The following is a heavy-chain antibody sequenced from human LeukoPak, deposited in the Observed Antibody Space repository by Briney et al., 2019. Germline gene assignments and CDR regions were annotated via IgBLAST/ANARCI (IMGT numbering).Heavy chain of an antibody. D-gene: IGHD3-3*01. J-gene: IGHJ6*02. CDR1: GGSLTSYY. CDR2: IYYSGST. V-gene: IGHV4-59*12. Sequence: TSETLSLTCTVSGGSLTSYYWSWIRQPPGKGLEWIGYIYYSGSTNYNPSHKSRVTISVDTSKNQFSLKLSSVTAADTAVYYCARGRITIFGVGLYYYYGMDVWGQGTTVTVSS. CDR3: ARGRITIFGVGLYYYYGMDV.